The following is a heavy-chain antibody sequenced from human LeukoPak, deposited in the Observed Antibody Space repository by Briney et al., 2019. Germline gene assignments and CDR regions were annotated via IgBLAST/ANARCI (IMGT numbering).Heavy chain of an antibody. Sequence: MSSETLSLTCTVSGGSISSSSYSWGWIRQPPGKGLEWIGEINHSGSTNYNPSLKSRVTISVDTSKNQFSLKLSSVTAADTAVYYCAGGRRHYYGSGLYYYYYMDVWGKGTTVTVSS. D-gene: IGHD3-10*01. J-gene: IGHJ6*03. CDR3: AGGRRHYYGSGLYYYYYMDV. CDR2: INHSGST. V-gene: IGHV4-39*07. CDR1: GGSISSSSYS.